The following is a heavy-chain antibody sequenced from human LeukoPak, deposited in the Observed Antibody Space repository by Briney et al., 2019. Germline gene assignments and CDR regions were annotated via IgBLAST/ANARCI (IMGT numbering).Heavy chain of an antibody. D-gene: IGHD2-15*01. CDR2: IRYDGSNK. CDR1: GSTFSSYG. Sequence: GGSLRLSCAASGSTFSSYGMHWVRQAPGKGLEWVAFIRYDGSNKYYADSVKGRFTISRDNSKNTLYLQMNSLRAEDTAVYSCAKDFSMGSGLFDYWGERTLVTVSS. CDR3: AKDFSMGSGLFDY. V-gene: IGHV3-30*02. J-gene: IGHJ4*02.